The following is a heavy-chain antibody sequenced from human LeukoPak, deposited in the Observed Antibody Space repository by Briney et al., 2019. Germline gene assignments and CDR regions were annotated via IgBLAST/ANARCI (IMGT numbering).Heavy chain of an antibody. CDR3: ARPTSYGSGSYYH. CDR2: ISSSSSYM. Sequence: GGSLRLSCAASGFTFSSYSMNWVRQAPGKGLEWVSSISSSSSYMYYADSVKGRFTISRDNAKNSLYLQMNSLRAEDTAVYYCARPTSYGSGSYYHWGQGTLVTVSS. V-gene: IGHV3-21*01. CDR1: GFTFSSYS. J-gene: IGHJ5*02. D-gene: IGHD3-10*01.